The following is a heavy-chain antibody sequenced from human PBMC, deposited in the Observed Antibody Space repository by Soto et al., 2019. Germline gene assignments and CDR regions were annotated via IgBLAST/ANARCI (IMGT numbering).Heavy chain of an antibody. V-gene: IGHV3-30-3*01. CDR2: ISFDGSTT. CDR3: TEEVELLY. D-gene: IGHD1-7*01. Sequence: QVHLVESGGGVVQPGRSLRLSCATSGLTFSNYAFHWVRRAPGKGLEWVAVISFDGSTTFYADSVKGRFTIARDNSKNTIYLQMNSLRPEDTAVYYCTEEVELLYRGHGTLVTVSS. CDR1: GLTFSNYA. J-gene: IGHJ4*01.